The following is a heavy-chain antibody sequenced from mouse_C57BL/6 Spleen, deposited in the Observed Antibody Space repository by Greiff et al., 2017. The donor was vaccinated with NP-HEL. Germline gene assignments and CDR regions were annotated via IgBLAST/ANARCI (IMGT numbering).Heavy chain of an antibody. CDR2: ISSGGSYT. CDR3: ANYYGSSTEAMDY. CDR1: GFTFSSYG. D-gene: IGHD1-1*01. J-gene: IGHJ4*01. Sequence: EVKLMESGGDLVKPGGSLKLSCAASGFTFSSYGMSWVRQTPDKRLEWVATISSGGSYTYYPDSVKGRFTISRDNAKNTLYLQMSSLKSEDTAMYYCANYYGSSTEAMDYWGQGTSVTVSS. V-gene: IGHV5-6*01.